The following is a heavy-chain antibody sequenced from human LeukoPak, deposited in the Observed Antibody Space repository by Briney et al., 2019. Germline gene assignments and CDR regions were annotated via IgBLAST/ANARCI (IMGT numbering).Heavy chain of an antibody. D-gene: IGHD2-2*01. CDR3: ARDSRGYCSSTSWYYFDY. CDR2: IYTSGST. V-gene: IGHV4-61*02. J-gene: IGHJ4*02. CDR1: GGSISSGSYY. Sequence: TLSLTCTVSGGSISSGSYYWSWIRQPAGKGLEWIGRIYTSGSTNYNPSLKSRVTISVDTSKNQFSLKLSSVTAADTAVYYCARDSRGYCSSTSWYYFDYWGQGTLVTVSS.